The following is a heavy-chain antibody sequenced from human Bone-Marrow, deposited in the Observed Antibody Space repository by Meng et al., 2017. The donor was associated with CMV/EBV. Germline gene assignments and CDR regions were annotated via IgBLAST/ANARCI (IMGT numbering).Heavy chain of an antibody. CDR3: ARSRITFVY. Sequence: GGSLRLSCAASGFTFSNYWMTWVRQAPGKGLEWVANIKQDGSEKYYVDSVKGRFTVSRDNAKNSLSLQMNSLRAEDTAVYYCARSRITFVYWGQGTLVTVSS. J-gene: IGHJ4*02. CDR2: IKQDGSEK. D-gene: IGHD5-24*01. V-gene: IGHV3-7*01. CDR1: GFTFSNYW.